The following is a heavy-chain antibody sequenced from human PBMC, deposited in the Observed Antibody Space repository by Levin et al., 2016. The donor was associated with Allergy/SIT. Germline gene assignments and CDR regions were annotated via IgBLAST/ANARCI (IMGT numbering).Heavy chain of an antibody. J-gene: IGHJ6*02. CDR2: IYYSGST. Sequence: SETLSLTCTVSGGSVSSGSYYWSWIRQPPGKGLEWIGYIYYSGSTNYNPSLKSRVTISVDTSKNQFSLKLSSVTAADTAVYYCARHAGSSWDYYYYGMDVWGQGTTVTVSS. CDR1: GGSVSSGSYY. V-gene: IGHV4-61*01. D-gene: IGHD6-13*01. CDR3: ARHAGSSWDYYYYGMDV.